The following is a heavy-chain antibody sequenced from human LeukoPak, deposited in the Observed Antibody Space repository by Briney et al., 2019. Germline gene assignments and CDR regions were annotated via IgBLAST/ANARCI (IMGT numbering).Heavy chain of an antibody. Sequence: SETLSLTCAVYGGSFSGYYWSWIRQPPGKGLEWIGEINYSGSTNYNPSLTSRVTILVDTSKNQFSLKLSSVTAADTAVYYCARGVPGNYYYFDYWGQGTLVTVSS. CDR1: GGSFSGYY. D-gene: IGHD4-11*01. V-gene: IGHV4-34*01. J-gene: IGHJ4*02. CDR2: INYSGST. CDR3: ARGVPGNYYYFDY.